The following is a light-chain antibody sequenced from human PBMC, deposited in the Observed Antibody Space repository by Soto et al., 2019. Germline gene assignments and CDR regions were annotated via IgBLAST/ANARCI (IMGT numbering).Light chain of an antibody. CDR2: DAS. V-gene: IGKV3-11*01. Sequence: EIVLTQSPATLSLSPGERATLSCRASQSVSSNLAWYQQKPGQAPRLLIYDASNRATGIPARFSGSGSGTDFTLTISSLEPDDFAVYYCQQYCSSYTFGQGTKVEI. J-gene: IGKJ1*01. CDR3: QQYCSSYT. CDR1: QSVSSN.